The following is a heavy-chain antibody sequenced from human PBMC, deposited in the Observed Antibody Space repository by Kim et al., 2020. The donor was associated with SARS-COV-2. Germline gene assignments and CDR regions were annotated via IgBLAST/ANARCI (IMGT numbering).Heavy chain of an antibody. J-gene: IGHJ3*02. V-gene: IGHV1-46*01. D-gene: IGHD6-19*01. CDR3: ARPRSGWFDAFDI. Sequence: SAQKVQGRVTMTRATSTRTVYMELSSLRSEETAVYYCARPRSGWFDAFDIWGQGTMVTVSS.